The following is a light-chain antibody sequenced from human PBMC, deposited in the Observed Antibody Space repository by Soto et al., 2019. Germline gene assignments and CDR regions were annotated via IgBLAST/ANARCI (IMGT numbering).Light chain of an antibody. V-gene: IGKV3-15*01. J-gene: IGKJ2*01. CDR2: GAS. CDR1: QSVSSN. Sequence: EIVLTQSPVTLSVSPGERATLSCRASQSVSSNLAWYQQKPGQVPRLLINGASTRATGIPARFSGSGSGTDFTLTISSLQSEDSAVYYCQQYNKWPPYMYTFGQGTKLEIK. CDR3: QQYNKWPPYMYT.